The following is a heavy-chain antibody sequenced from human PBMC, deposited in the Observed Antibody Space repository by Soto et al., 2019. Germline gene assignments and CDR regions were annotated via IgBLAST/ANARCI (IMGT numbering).Heavy chain of an antibody. CDR1: GFTFNYYP. D-gene: IGHD6-19*01. CDR3: ARLPGPLVAVLYIYPLDGREAMSDVDV. V-gene: IGHV3-30-3*01. CDR2: VSFDGSNK. Sequence: QMQLVESGGGVVQPGGSLRLSCAASGFTFNYYPMHWVRLAPGKGLEWVAVVSFDGSNKYYADSVKGRFTISKDNSKNTLYLQMNSLRREDTAVYYCARLPGPLVAVLYIYPLDGREAMSDVDVWGQGTTVTVSS. J-gene: IGHJ6*02.